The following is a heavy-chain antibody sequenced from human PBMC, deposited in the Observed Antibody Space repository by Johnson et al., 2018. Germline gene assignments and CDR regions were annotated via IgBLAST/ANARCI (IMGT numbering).Heavy chain of an antibody. V-gene: IGHV3-23*01. Sequence: VQSGGSLRLSCAASGFTFSIYAITWVRQAPGKGLEWVSGISGSYGDTYYADSVKGRFTISRDNPKNTVYLQMNSLRADDTAVYYCGKIMTTECYYWYGVHVWGQGTTVSVSS. CDR3: GKIMTTECYYWYGVHV. CDR2: ISGSYGDT. J-gene: IGHJ6*02. CDR1: GFTFSIYA. D-gene: IGHD4-11*01.